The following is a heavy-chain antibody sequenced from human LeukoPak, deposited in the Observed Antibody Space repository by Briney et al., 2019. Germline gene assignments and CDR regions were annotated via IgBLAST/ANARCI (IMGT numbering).Heavy chain of an antibody. CDR3: ARSYSGSLYYFDY. Sequence: SETLSLTCTVSGGSISSYYWSWLRQPPGKGLEWIGYIYYSGSTNYNPSLKSRVTISVDTSKNQFSLKLSSVTAADTAVYYCARSYSGSLYYFDYWGQGTLVTVSS. D-gene: IGHD5-12*01. CDR1: GGSISSYY. CDR2: IYYSGST. V-gene: IGHV4-59*08. J-gene: IGHJ4*02.